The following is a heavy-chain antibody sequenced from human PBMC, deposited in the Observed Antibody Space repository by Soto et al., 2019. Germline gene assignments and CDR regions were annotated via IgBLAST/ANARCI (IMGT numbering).Heavy chain of an antibody. Sequence: GESLKISCKGSGYSFTSYWIGWVRQMPGKGLEWMGIIYPGDSDTRYSPSFQGQVTISADKSISTAYLQWSSLKPADTAMYYCARSKDSGLYYYYGMDVWGQGTTVTVSS. CDR3: ARSKDSGLYYYYGMDV. CDR1: GYSFTSYW. J-gene: IGHJ6*02. V-gene: IGHV5-51*01. CDR2: IYPGDSDT. D-gene: IGHD5-12*01.